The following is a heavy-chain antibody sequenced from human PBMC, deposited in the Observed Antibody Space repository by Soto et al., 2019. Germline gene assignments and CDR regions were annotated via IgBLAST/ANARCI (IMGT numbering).Heavy chain of an antibody. Sequence: GGYLRLSCAASGFTFSSYAMSWVRQAPGKGLEWVSVISGSGGSTYYADSVKGRFTISRDNSKNTLYLQMNSLRAEDAAVYYCAKFPPHSLGTSPLEVYGMDVCGQGTTVTVSS. CDR1: GFTFSSYA. V-gene: IGHV3-23*01. J-gene: IGHJ6*02. CDR2: ISGSGGST. D-gene: IGHD1-1*01. CDR3: AKFPPHSLGTSPLEVYGMDV.